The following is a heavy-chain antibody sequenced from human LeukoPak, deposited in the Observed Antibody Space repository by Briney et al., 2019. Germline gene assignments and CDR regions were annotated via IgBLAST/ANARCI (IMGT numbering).Heavy chain of an antibody. Sequence: PGGSLRLSRAASGFTFSSYGMHWVRQAPGKGLEWVAFIRYDGSNKYYADSVKGRFTISRDNSKNTLYLQMNSLRAEDTAVYYCAKVHYYDSSGYLPAAGAFDIWGQGTMVTVSS. V-gene: IGHV3-30*02. D-gene: IGHD3-22*01. J-gene: IGHJ3*02. CDR1: GFTFSSYG. CDR3: AKVHYYDSSGYLPAAGAFDI. CDR2: IRYDGSNK.